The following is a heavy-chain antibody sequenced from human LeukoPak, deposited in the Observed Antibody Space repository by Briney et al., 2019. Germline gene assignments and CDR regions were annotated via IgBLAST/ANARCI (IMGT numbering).Heavy chain of an antibody. J-gene: IGHJ5*02. V-gene: IGHV4-39*01. CDR1: GGSISSSSYY. CDR2: IYYSGST. Sequence: SETLFLTCTVSGGSISSSSYYWGWIRQPPGKGLEWIGSIYYSGSTYYNPSLKSRVTISVDTSKNQFSLKLSSVTAADTAVYYCARQGQLVRSWYNWFDPWGQGTLVTVSS. CDR3: ARQGQLVRSWYNWFDP. D-gene: IGHD6-6*01.